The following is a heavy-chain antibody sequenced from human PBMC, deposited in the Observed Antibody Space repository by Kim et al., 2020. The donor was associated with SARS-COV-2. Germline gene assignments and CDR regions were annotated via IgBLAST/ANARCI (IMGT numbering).Heavy chain of an antibody. CDR2: INHSGST. Sequence: SETLSLTCAVYGGSFSGYYWSWIRQPPGKGLEWIGEINHSGSTNYNPSLKSRVTISVDTSKNQFSLKLSSVTAADTAVYYCARKPPIVLVPAATSWFDPWGQGTLVTVSS. CDR3: ARKPPIVLVPAATSWFDP. D-gene: IGHD2-2*01. CDR1: GGSFSGYY. J-gene: IGHJ5*02. V-gene: IGHV4-34*01.